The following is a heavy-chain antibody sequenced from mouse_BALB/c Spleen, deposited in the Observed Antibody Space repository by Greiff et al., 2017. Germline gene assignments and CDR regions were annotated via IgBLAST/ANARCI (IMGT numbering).Heavy chain of an antibody. D-gene: IGHD2-3*01. V-gene: IGHV1-7*01. J-gene: IGHJ2*01. Sequence: VQLQQSGAELAKPGASVKMSCKASGYTFTSYWMHWVKQRPGPGLEWIGYINPSTGYTEYNQKFKDKATLTADKSSSTAYMQLSSLTSEDSAVYYCAKMRGYDGYYFDYWGQGTTLTVSS. CDR3: AKMRGYDGYYFDY. CDR1: GYTFTSYW. CDR2: INPSTGYT.